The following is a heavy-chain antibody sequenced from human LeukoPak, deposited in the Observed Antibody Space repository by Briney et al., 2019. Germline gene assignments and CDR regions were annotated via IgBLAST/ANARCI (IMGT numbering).Heavy chain of an antibody. CDR3: AKDFAVRETVPVV. J-gene: IGHJ4*02. D-gene: IGHD2-8*02. Sequence: PGGSLRLSCAASGFTFSSYAMHWVRQAPGKGLEWVAVISYDGSNKYYADSVKGRFTISRDNSKNTLYLQMNSLRAEDTAVYYCAKDFAVRETVPVVWGQGTLVTVSS. CDR1: GFTFSSYA. CDR2: ISYDGSNK. V-gene: IGHV3-30-3*01.